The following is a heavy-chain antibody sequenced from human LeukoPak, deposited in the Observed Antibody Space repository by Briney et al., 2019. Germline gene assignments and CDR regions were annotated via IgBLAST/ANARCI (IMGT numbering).Heavy chain of an antibody. CDR1: GFTFSSYA. J-gene: IGHJ4*02. D-gene: IGHD1-26*01. CDR2: ISGSGGST. CDR3: TTDPPLEWELLGIGGDY. V-gene: IGHV3-23*01. Sequence: GGSLRLSCAASGFTFSSYAMSWVRQAPGKGLEWVSAISGSGGSTYYADSVKGRFTISRDNSKNTLYLQMNSLRAEDTAVYYCTTDPPLEWELLGIGGDYWGQGTLVTVSS.